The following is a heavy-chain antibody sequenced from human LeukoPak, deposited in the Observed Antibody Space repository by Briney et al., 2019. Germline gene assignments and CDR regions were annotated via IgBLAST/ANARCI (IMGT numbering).Heavy chain of an antibody. CDR3: ARAIGHSYWIDY. V-gene: IGHV3-74*01. D-gene: IGHD5-18*01. Sequence: GGSLRLSCAASGFTFSSYWMHWVRQAPGKGLVWVSRINSDGSSTSYADSVKGRFTISRDNAKNTLYLQMNSLRAEDTAVYYCARAIGHSYWIDYWGQGTLVTVSS. J-gene: IGHJ4*02. CDR1: GFTFSSYW. CDR2: INSDGSST.